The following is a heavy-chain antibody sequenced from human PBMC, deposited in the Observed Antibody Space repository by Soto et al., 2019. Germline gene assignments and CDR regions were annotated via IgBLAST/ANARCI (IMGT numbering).Heavy chain of an antibody. J-gene: IGHJ6*02. CDR3: ARDEVVPAAIGYYYYGMDV. CDR1: GYTFTSYA. CDR2: INAGNGNT. D-gene: IGHD2-2*01. Sequence: EASVKVSCKASGYTFTSYAMHWVRQAPGQRLEWMGWINAGNGNTKYSQKFQGRVTITRDTSASTAYMELSSLRSEDTAVYYCARDEVVPAAIGYYYYGMDVWGQGTTVTVSS. V-gene: IGHV1-3*01.